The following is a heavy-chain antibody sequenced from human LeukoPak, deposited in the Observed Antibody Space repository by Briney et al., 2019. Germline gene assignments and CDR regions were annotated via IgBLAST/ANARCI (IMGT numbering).Heavy chain of an antibody. CDR3: ARGSVQEGAYYFDY. CDR2: IYTSGST. V-gene: IGHV4-4*07. D-gene: IGHD2-15*01. CDR1: GGPISSYY. Sequence: PSETLSLTCTVSGGPISSYYWSWIRQPAGKGLEWIGRIYTSGSTNYNPSLKSRVTMSVDTSKNQFSLKLSSVTAADTAVYYCARGSVQEGAYYFDYWGQGTLVTVSS. J-gene: IGHJ4*02.